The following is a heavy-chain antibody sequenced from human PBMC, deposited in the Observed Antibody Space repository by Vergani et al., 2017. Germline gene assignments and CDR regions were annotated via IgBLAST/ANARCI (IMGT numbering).Heavy chain of an antibody. D-gene: IGHD3-3*01. CDR1: GFTFSSYW. CDR2: IKQDGSEK. J-gene: IGHJ6*03. V-gene: IGHV3-7*01. CDR3: ASGVYYDFWSGSEQIPSTYYYYYMDV. Sequence: EVQLVESGGGLVQPGGSLRLSCAASGFTFSSYWMSWVRQAPGKGLEWVANIKQDGSEKYYVDSVKGRFTISRDNAKNSLYLQMNSLRAEDTAVYYCASGVYYDFWSGSEQIPSTYYYYYMDVWGKGTTVTVSS.